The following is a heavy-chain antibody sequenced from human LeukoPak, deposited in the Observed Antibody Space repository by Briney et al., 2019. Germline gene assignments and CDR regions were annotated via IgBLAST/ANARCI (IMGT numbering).Heavy chain of an antibody. CDR2: IYYSGST. Sequence: SETLSLTCTVSSGSVNSGSYYWNWIRQPPGKGLEWIGYIYYSGSTNYNPSLKSRVTISVDTSKNQFSLKLSSVTAADTAVYYCARDREWLGVWGQGTLVTVSS. V-gene: IGHV4-61*01. J-gene: IGHJ4*02. CDR1: SGSVNSGSYY. D-gene: IGHD6-19*01. CDR3: ARDREWLGV.